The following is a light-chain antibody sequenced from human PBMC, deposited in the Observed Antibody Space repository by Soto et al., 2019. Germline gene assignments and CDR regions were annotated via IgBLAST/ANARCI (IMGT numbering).Light chain of an antibody. CDR2: MAS. CDR1: QNINEY. V-gene: IGKV1-5*03. CDR3: QHHDSYSSSWP. Sequence: DIQMTQSPSTLSASVGDRVTITCRASQNINEYLAWYQQKPGKAPKLLIYMASSLESEVPSRFSGSGSGTEFTLTISSLQPDDSATYYCQHHDSYSSSWPFGQGTKVDIK. J-gene: IGKJ1*01.